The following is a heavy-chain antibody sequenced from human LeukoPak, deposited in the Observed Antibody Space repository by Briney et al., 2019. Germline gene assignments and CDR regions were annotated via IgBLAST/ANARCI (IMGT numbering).Heavy chain of an antibody. V-gene: IGHV3-23*01. D-gene: IGHD2-15*01. CDR1: GFSFRSYA. CDR2: IYGSGGST. J-gene: IGHJ4*02. Sequence: GGSMRLSCAASGFSFRSYAMRWVRQAPGNGLEWVSAIYGSGGSTYYACSVKCRFTISRDDSKDTLYLQMNSLRAEDTAIYYCARSRTGSCDSSVYSWGQGTLVTVSS. CDR3: ARSRTGSCDSSVYS.